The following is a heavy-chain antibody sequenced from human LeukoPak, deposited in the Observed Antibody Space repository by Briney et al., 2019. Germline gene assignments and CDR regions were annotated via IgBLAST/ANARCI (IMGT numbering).Heavy chain of an antibody. Sequence: PGRSLRLSCAGSGFTFGGYGMHWFRQTPGKGLEWVAVIAYDGSRAFYADSVKGRFTISRDNSKNTMSVQMDDLRAEDTAVYYCTRYNNDHFDYRGQGTLVTVSP. V-gene: IGHV3-33*01. CDR1: GFTFGGYG. D-gene: IGHD1-14*01. CDR3: TRYNNDHFDY. CDR2: IAYDGSRA. J-gene: IGHJ4*02.